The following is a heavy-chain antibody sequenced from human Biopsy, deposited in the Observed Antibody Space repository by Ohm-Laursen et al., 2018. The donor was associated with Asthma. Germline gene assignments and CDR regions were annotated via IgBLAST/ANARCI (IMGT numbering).Heavy chain of an antibody. CDR2: INSVFGTT. J-gene: IGHJ4*02. CDR3: ARKAGSCISRTCYSLDF. V-gene: IGHV1-69*13. Sequence: ASVKASCKSLGGTFNTYVIGWVRQAPGQGLEWMGGINSVFGTTTYPQKFQDRVTITADDFTSTVYMELSSLRSEDTAVYYCARKAGSCISRTCYSLDFWGQGTLVTVSS. D-gene: IGHD2-2*01. CDR1: GGTFNTYV.